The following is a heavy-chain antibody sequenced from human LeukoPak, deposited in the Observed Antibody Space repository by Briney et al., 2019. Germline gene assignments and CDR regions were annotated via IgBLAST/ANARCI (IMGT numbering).Heavy chain of an antibody. J-gene: IGHJ6*03. CDR3: ARDGDLLYYYYYYMDV. Sequence: ASVKVSCKASGYTFTGYYMHWVRQAPGQGLEWMGWINPNSGGTNYAQKFQGRVTMTRDTSISTAYMELSRLRSDDTAVYYCARDGDLLYYYYYYMDVWGKGTTVTVSS. D-gene: IGHD1-26*01. CDR2: INPNSGGT. V-gene: IGHV1-2*02. CDR1: GYTFTGYY.